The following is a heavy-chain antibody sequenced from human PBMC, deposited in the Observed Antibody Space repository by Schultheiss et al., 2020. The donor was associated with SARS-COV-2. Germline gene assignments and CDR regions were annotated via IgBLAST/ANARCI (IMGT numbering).Heavy chain of an antibody. J-gene: IGHJ4*02. CDR3: AHRPGMITFGGVII. CDR2: IYWDDDK. D-gene: IGHD3-16*02. Sequence: SGPTLVKPTQTLTLTCTFSGFSLSTSGVGVGWIRQPPGKALEWLELIYWDDDKRYSPSLKSRLTITKDTSKNQVVLTMTNMDPVDTATYYCAHRPGMITFGGVIIWGQGTLVTVSS. CDR1: GFSLSTSGVG. V-gene: IGHV2-5*02.